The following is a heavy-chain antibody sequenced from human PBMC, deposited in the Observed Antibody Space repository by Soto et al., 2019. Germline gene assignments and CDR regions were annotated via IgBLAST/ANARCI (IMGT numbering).Heavy chain of an antibody. CDR2: IYYSGST. Sequence: SETLSLTCTVSGGSISSGGYYWSWIRQHPGKGLEWIGYIYYSGSTYYNPSLKSRVTISVDTSKNQFSLKLSSLTPDDTAFYFCARDGDHIDGSAFYPHPFDLWGQGTRVTVSS. CDR3: ARDGDHIDGSAFYPHPFDL. J-gene: IGHJ4*02. CDR1: GGSISSGGYY. V-gene: IGHV4-31*03. D-gene: IGHD6-19*01.